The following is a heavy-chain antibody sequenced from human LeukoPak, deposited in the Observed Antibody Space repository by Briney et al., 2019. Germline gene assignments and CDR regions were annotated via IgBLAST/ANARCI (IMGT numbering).Heavy chain of an antibody. CDR2: INKDGSEK. V-gene: IGHV3-7*01. CDR3: GYSSGWLFDY. D-gene: IGHD6-19*01. J-gene: IGHJ4*02. Sequence: SGGSLRLSCAASGFTFSNYWINWVRQAPGKGLEGVANINKDGSEKYYVDSVKGRFTISRDNDKNSLYLQMNSLRAEDAAVYYCGYSSGWLFDYWGQGALVTVSS. CDR1: GFTFSNYW.